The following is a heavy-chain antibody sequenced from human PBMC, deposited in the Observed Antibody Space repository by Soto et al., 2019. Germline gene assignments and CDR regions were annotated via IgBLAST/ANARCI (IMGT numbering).Heavy chain of an antibody. J-gene: IGHJ6*02. V-gene: IGHV3-53*01. Sequence: PGGSLRLSCAASGFTVSSNYMGWVRQAPGKGLEWVSVIYSGGSTYYADSVKGRFTISRDNSKNTLYLQMNSLRAEDTAVYYCARGRGEYTSSGWTSINYYGMDVWGQGTTVTVSS. CDR3: ARGRGEYTSSGWTSINYYGMDV. D-gene: IGHD6-19*01. CDR1: GFTVSSNY. CDR2: IYSGGST.